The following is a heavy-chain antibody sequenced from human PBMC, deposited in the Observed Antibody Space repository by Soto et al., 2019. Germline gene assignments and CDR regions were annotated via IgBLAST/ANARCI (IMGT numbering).Heavy chain of an antibody. CDR2: INGRSNYK. V-gene: IGHV3-21*02. CDR1: GFALTTYT. J-gene: IGHJ4*02. CDR3: VREDGVVGASSAFDS. D-gene: IGHD1-26*01. Sequence: EVQLVESGGGLVAPGGSLRLSCVASGFALTTYTMNWVRQAPGTGLEWVSSINGRSNYKYYSDSVKGQFTVSRDNAQNSLFLQMSRLGPEDTAVYYCVREDGVVGASSAFDSWGQGTLVTVSS.